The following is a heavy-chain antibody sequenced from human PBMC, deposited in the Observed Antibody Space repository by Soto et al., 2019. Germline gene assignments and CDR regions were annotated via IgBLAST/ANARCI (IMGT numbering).Heavy chain of an antibody. CDR2: ICCDGSSE. J-gene: IGHJ4*02. Sequence: GGSLRLSCAASGFTFSSYGMHWVRQAPGKGLEWVARICCDGSSEYYADSVKGRFTSSRDNAQNMLYLEMTSLRVDDTAVYYCASDTSGWIPDAHWGQGNLVTVS. D-gene: IGHD6-19*01. CDR3: ASDTSGWIPDAH. V-gene: IGHV3-33*03. CDR1: GFTFSSYG.